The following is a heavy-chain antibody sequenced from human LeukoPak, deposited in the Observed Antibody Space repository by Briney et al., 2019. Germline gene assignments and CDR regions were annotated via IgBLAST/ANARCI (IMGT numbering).Heavy chain of an antibody. Sequence: GGSLRLSCVASGFTFSYYWMHWVRQAPGKGLVWVSRINSDGSSTTYADSVKGRFIISRDKAKNTVYLQMNSLGAEDTAVYYCARGSQWLDYYMDVWGKGTTVTVSS. J-gene: IGHJ6*03. D-gene: IGHD6-19*01. CDR3: ARGSQWLDYYMDV. CDR2: INSDGSST. V-gene: IGHV3-74*01. CDR1: GFTFSYYW.